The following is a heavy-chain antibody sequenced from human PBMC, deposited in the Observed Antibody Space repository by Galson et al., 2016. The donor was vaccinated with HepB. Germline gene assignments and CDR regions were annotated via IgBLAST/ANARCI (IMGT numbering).Heavy chain of an antibody. CDR1: GFSFSSYA. J-gene: IGHJ4*02. D-gene: IGHD3-22*01. V-gene: IGHV3-23*01. Sequence: SLRLSCAASGFSFSSYAMSWVRQAPGKGLEWVSTVSGNGASTYYADTVKGRFTISRDNSKNTLYLQMKSLRAEDTALYYCAKGIGYYDRTGYDNFDHWGQGTQVTVSS. CDR3: AKGIGYYDRTGYDNFDH. CDR2: VSGNGAST.